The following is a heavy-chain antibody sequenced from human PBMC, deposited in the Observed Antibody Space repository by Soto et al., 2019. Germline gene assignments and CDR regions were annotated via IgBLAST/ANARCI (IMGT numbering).Heavy chain of an antibody. J-gene: IGHJ4*02. CDR1: GGSISGPY. V-gene: IGHV4-59*11. D-gene: IGHD6-19*01. CDR3: ARSVAVPGAHIDY. CDR2: VYYTGST. Sequence: SETLSLTCSVSGGSISGPYWSWIRQSPGKGLEWLGYVYYTGSTNYSPSLRSRVSISVDTSKNEFSLRLSSVTAADTAVYFCARSVAVPGAHIDYWGQGTQVTVSS.